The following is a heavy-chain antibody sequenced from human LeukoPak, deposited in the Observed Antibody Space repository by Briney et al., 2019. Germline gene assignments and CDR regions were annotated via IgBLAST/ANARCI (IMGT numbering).Heavy chain of an antibody. CDR1: GDSISSGNYY. V-gene: IGHV4-31*03. CDR3: AREKADLRVGDSVRYYYYMDV. Sequence: SQTLSLTCTVSGDSISSGNYYWTWIRQHPGKGLEWIGYISYSGSTYYNPSLKSRVTILVDTSKSQFSLRLSSLTAADTAVYYCAREKADLRVGDSVRYYYYMDVWGKGTTVTVSS. J-gene: IGHJ6*03. D-gene: IGHD4-17*01. CDR2: ISYSGST.